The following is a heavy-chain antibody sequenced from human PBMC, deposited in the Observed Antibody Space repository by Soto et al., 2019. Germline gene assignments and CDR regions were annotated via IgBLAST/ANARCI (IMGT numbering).Heavy chain of an antibody. CDR2: IITIFGTA. D-gene: IGHD3-22*01. J-gene: IGHJ4*01. V-gene: IGHV1-69*01. CDR3: ASYLRRDYYDSSGYFDY. Sequence: QVQLVQSGAEVKKPGSSVKVSCKASGGTFSSYAISWVRQAPGQGLEWMGGIITIFGTANYAQKFQGRVTLTADESPSKAYLELSNLRTEDAAVYYCASYLRRDYYDSSGYFDYWGQGTLVTVSS. CDR1: GGTFSSYA.